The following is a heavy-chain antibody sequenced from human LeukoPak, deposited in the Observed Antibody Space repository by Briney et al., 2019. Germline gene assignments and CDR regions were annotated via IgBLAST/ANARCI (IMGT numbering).Heavy chain of an antibody. CDR1: GFTFSDFY. CDR3: ARDIPNALTGTGFDY. D-gene: IGHD6-19*01. J-gene: IGHJ4*02. Sequence: GGSLRLSCAASGFTFSDFYMTWIRQAPGKGLEWVSYISYIGNTIYYADSVKGRFTISRDNSKNTLYLQMNSLRAEDTAVYYCARDIPNALTGTGFDYWGQGTLVTVSS. V-gene: IGHV3-11*04. CDR2: ISYIGNTI.